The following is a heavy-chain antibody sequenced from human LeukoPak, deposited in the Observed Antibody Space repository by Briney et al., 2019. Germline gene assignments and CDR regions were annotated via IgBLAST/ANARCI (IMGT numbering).Heavy chain of an antibody. D-gene: IGHD2-15*01. CDR2: INPSGGST. CDR3: ARGHGGVVAARYYYYGMDV. CDR1: GYTFTSYY. V-gene: IGHV1-46*01. Sequence: VASVKVSCKASGYTFTSYYMHWVRQAPGQGLEWMGIINPSGGSTSYAQKFQDRVTMTRDTSTSTVYMELSSLRSEDTAVYYCARGHGGVVAARYYYYGMDVWGQGTTVTVSS. J-gene: IGHJ6*02.